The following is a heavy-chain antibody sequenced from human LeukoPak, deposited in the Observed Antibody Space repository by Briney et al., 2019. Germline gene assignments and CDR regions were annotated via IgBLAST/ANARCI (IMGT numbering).Heavy chain of an antibody. CDR3: ARDLSQMFDP. J-gene: IGHJ5*02. CDR1: GYSISSGGYY. V-gene: IGHV4-31*03. Sequence: SETLSLTCTVSGYSISSGGYYWRWIRQHPGKGLGCIGYFYYSGSTYYNPSLKSRVTISVDTSKIHFTLKLSSVTAADTAVYYCARDLSQMFDPWGQGTLVTVSS. CDR2: FYYSGST.